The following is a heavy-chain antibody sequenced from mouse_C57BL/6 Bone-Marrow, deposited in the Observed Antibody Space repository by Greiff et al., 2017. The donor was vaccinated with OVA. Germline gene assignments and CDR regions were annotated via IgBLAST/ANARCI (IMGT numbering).Heavy chain of an antibody. CDR3: ARGGVFYYGSSRDY. D-gene: IGHD1-1*01. CDR2: IDPSASFT. CDR1: GYTFTSYW. Sequence: QVQLQQPGAELVKPGASVKLSCKASGYTFTSYWMQWVKQRPGQGLEWIGEIDPSASFTNYNQKFKGKATLTVDTSSSTAYMQLRSLTSEDSAVYYCARGGVFYYGSSRDYWGQGTTLTVSS. J-gene: IGHJ2*01. V-gene: IGHV1-50*01.